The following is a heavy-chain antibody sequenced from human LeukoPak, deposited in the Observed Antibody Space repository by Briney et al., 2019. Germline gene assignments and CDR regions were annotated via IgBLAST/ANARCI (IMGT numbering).Heavy chain of an antibody. CDR1: GGTFSSYA. CDR3: ARVNPSSGSYFLFDND. Sequence: ASVKVSCKASGGTFSSYAIGWVRQAPGQGLEWMGRIIPILGIANYAQKFQGRVTITADKSTSTAYMELSSPRSEDTAVYYCARVNPSSGSYFLFDNDWGQGTLVTVSS. CDR2: IIPILGIA. D-gene: IGHD1-26*01. V-gene: IGHV1-69*04. J-gene: IGHJ4*02.